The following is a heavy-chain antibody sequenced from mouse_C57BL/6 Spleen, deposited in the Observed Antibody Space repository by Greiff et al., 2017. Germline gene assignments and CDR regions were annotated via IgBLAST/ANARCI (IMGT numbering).Heavy chain of an antibody. V-gene: IGHV1-85*01. J-gene: IGHJ1*03. CDR1: GYTFTSYD. CDR2: VYPRDGST. CDR3: APHYDGRSLRWYFDV. D-gene: IGHD1-1*01. Sequence: VQLQQSGPELVKPGASVKLSCKASGYTFTSYDINWVKQRPGQGLEWIGWVYPRDGSTKYNEKFKGKATVTVDTSSSTAYVELHSLTSEDSSVDVCAPHYDGRSLRWYFDVWGTGTTVTVSS.